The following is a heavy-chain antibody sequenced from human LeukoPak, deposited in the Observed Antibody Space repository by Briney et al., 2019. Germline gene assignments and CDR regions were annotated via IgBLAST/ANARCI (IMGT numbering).Heavy chain of an antibody. CDR1: GLTFSSYG. V-gene: IGHV3-30*18. D-gene: IGHD2-15*01. CDR3: AKGGYRSGGSCYAFDY. CDR2: ISYDGSNK. J-gene: IGHJ4*02. Sequence: GRSLRLSCAASGLTFSSYGMRWVRQAPGKGLEWVAVISYDGSNKYYADSVKGRFTISRDNSKNSLYLQMNSLRAEDTAVYYCAKGGYRSGGSCYAFDYWGQGTLVTVSS.